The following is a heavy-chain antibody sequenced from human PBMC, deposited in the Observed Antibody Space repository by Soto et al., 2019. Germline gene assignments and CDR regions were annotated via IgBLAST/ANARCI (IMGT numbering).Heavy chain of an antibody. D-gene: IGHD3-10*01. V-gene: IGHV4-31*03. CDR3: ARGLRGGSYGMDV. J-gene: IGHJ6*02. Sequence: QVQLQESGPGLVKPSQTLSLTCTVSGGSISSGGYYWSWIRQHPGKGLEWIGYIFYSGSTYYNPPLRCRITTSVATSKHRCSLKLSSVPAAEPPVYYWARGLRGGSYGMDVWGQGTTFTVSS. CDR1: GGSISSGGYY. CDR2: IFYSGST.